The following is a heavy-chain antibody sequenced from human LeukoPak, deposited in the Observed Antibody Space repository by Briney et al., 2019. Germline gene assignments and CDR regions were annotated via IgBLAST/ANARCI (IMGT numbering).Heavy chain of an antibody. V-gene: IGHV3-23*01. CDR3: AKTLQRYCSGGSCYQLDY. D-gene: IGHD2-15*01. Sequence: GGSLRLSCAASGFTFSSYAMSWVRQAPGKGLEWVSAISGSGGSTYYADSVKGRFTISRDNSKNTLYLQMNSLRAKDTAVYYCAKTLQRYCSGGSCYQLDYWGQGTLVTVSS. CDR2: ISGSGGST. CDR1: GFTFSSYA. J-gene: IGHJ4*02.